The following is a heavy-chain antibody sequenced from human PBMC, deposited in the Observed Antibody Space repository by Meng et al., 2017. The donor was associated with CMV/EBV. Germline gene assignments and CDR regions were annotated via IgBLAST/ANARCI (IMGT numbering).Heavy chain of an antibody. CDR1: AFTFSSYS. Sequence: GGSLRLSCAASAFTFSSYSMNWVRQAPGKGLEWVSYISSSSSTIYYADSVKGRFTISRDNAKNSLYLQMNSLRAEDTAVYYCARGSSTSRTIAVAGGDYWGQGTLVTVSS. CDR2: ISSSSSTI. D-gene: IGHD6-19*01. V-gene: IGHV3-48*04. J-gene: IGHJ4*02. CDR3: ARGSSTSRTIAVAGGDY.